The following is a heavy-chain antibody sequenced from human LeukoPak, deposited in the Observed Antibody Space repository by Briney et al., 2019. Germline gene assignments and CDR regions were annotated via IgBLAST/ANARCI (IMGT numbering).Heavy chain of an antibody. Sequence: GASVKVSCKASGSLFTSYYMYWVRQAPGQGLEWMGIINPSGGSIRYAQKFQGRVTMTRDTSTSTVYMELSSLRSEDTAVYYCARGRNYYDSSGYYYEGDAFDIWGQGTMVTVSS. J-gene: IGHJ3*02. V-gene: IGHV1-46*01. CDR1: GSLFTSYY. CDR2: INPSGGSI. CDR3: ARGRNYYDSSGYYYEGDAFDI. D-gene: IGHD3-22*01.